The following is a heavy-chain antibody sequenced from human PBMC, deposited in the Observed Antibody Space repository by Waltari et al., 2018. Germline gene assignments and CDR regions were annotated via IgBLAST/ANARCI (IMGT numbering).Heavy chain of an antibody. J-gene: IGHJ5*02. Sequence: QVQLQESGPGLVKTSEPLSLTCTVSGGPISTSYWTWTRHPAGKGLEWIGRINTGGNTNHNPSLKSRVTMSVDTSKNQFSLTLSSVTAADTAVYYCAREVGGSRWFDPWGQGTLVTVSS. CDR3: AREVGGSRWFDP. V-gene: IGHV4-4*07. CDR2: INTGGNT. D-gene: IGHD3-16*01. CDR1: GGPISTSY.